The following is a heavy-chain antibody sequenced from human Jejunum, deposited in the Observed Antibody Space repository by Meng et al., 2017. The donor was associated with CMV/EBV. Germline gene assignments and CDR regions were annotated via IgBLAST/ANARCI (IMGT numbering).Heavy chain of an antibody. CDR2: IASTDVYK. CDR3: ARGSRPGYSFWLDP. V-gene: IGHV3-21*01. Sequence: SSFISTTYTVDCVRRTPQTGLKSLSSIASTDVYKYYADSLKRQFTISRNNDKNTLYLQMNSLRAEDADVYYCARGSRPGYSFWLDPWGQGTLVTVSS. J-gene: IGHJ5*02. D-gene: IGHD3-22*01. CDR1: SFISTTYT.